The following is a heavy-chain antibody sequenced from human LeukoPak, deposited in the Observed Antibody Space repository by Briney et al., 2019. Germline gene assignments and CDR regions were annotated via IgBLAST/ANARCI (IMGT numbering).Heavy chain of an antibody. CDR2: IYSGGST. Sequence: GGSLRLSCAVSGFTVSRNYMNWVRQAPGKGLEWVSLIYSGGSTYYADSVKGRFTISRDNSKNTLYLQMNSLRAEDTAVYYCARRGYDYGSPFDYWGQGTLVTVSS. V-gene: IGHV3-53*01. CDR1: GFTVSRNY. CDR3: ARRGYDYGSPFDY. D-gene: IGHD5-18*01. J-gene: IGHJ4*02.